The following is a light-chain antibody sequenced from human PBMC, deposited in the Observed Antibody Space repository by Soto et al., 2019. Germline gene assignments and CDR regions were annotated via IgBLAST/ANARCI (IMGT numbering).Light chain of an antibody. V-gene: IGKV3-15*01. CDR3: QHYDDWPPAFS. Sequence: EILMTQSPATLSVSPGERATLSCRASQSLSRNLAWYQQKPGQAPRLLIYGASTRASGVPARFSGSGSGTEFTLTIGSLQSEDFALYYCQHYDDWPPAFSFGPGTKV. CDR2: GAS. CDR1: QSLSRN. J-gene: IGKJ3*01.